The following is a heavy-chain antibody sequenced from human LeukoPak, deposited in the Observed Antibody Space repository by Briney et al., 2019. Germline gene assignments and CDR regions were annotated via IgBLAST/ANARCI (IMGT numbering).Heavy chain of an antibody. V-gene: IGHV1-24*01. CDR3: ASNKYYDYVWGSYRPPPLGY. J-gene: IGHJ4*02. D-gene: IGHD3-16*02. Sequence: AASMKVSCKVSGYTLTELSMHWVRQAPGKGLEWMGGFDPEDGETIYAQKFQGRVTMTEDTSTDTAYMELSSLRSEDTAVYYCASNKYYDYVWGSYRPPPLGYWGQGTLVTVSS. CDR1: GYTLTELS. CDR2: FDPEDGET.